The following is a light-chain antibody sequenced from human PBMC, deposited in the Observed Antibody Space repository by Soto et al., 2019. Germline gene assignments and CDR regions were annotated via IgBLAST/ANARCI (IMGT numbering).Light chain of an antibody. Sequence: IVLTQSPDTLSLSPGERATLSCRASQSVSSYLAWYQQKPGQAPRLLIYDASNWATGIPARFSASGSGTNFTLTISSLEPADFAVYFCQQRSNWPPLFTFGPGTKVDIK. CDR1: QSVSSY. CDR3: QQRSNWPPLFT. CDR2: DAS. V-gene: IGKV3-11*01. J-gene: IGKJ3*01.